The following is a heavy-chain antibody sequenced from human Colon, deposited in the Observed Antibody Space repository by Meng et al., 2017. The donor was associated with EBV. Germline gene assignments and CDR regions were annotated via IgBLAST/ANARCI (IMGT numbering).Heavy chain of an antibody. CDR2: ILHAGVT. CDR3: ARGEHYTWDV. CDR1: DDSTIRSNW. V-gene: IGHV4-4*02. J-gene: IGHJ4*02. D-gene: IGHD3-16*01. Sequence: QVQWHASGQSVVKPSGTLSFNGRLSDDSTIRSNWGSWVRQPPGKGLEWIGEILHAGVTNYNPSLKSRVSMSVDRSRIQASLNLNSVTAADTAIYYCARGEHYTWDVWGQGILVAVSS.